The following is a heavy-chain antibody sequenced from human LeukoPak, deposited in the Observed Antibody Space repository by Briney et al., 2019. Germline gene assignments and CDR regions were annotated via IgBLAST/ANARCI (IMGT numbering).Heavy chain of an antibody. CDR3: AKDRDWASSTGTDFDY. V-gene: IGHV3-30*02. CDR1: GFTFSSYG. CDR2: IRYDEINE. J-gene: IGHJ4*02. Sequence: GGSLRLSCAASGFTFSSYGMHWVRQAPGKGLEWVAFIRYDEINEYYADSVKGRFTISRDNSRDTLYLQMHSLTTEDTAVYYCAKDRDWASSTGTDFDYWGQGTLVTVSS. D-gene: IGHD1-1*01.